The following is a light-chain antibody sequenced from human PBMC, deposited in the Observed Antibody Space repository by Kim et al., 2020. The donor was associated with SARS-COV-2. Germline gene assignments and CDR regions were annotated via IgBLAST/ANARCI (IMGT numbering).Light chain of an antibody. Sequence: GQSVTISCTGTSGDVGGYNYVSWDQQHPGTAPKLMIYEVSKRPSGVPDRFSGSKSGNTASLTVSGLQAEDEADYYCSSYAGSNNLVFGGGTQLTVL. J-gene: IGLJ2*01. V-gene: IGLV2-8*01. CDR2: EVS. CDR1: SGDVGGYNY. CDR3: SSYAGSNNLV.